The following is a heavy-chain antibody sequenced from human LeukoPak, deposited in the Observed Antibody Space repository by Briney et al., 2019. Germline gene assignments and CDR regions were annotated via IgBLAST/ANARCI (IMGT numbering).Heavy chain of an antibody. J-gene: IGHJ4*02. CDR3: ARVRFGLFDS. CDR1: GYTFTTYD. Sequence: ASVKVSCKASGYTFTTYDINWVRQATGQGLEWMGWMNPHSGNTGYAQKFQGRVTMTRNTSISTAYMDLSSLRSEDTAVYFCARVRFGLFDSWDQGTLVTVSS. D-gene: IGHD3-10*01. CDR2: MNPHSGNT. V-gene: IGHV1-8*01.